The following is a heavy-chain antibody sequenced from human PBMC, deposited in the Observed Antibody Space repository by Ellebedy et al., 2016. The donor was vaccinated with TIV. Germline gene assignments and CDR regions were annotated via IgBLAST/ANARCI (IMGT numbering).Heavy chain of an antibody. Sequence: MPSETLSLTCIASGGSIGSFHRSRIREPPGKGLEWIGYIHHSGRTNYNPSLKSRVTISVDTSKNLYSLQLTSVTAADTAVYYCARYPDYWGQGILVTVSS. V-gene: IGHV4-59*01. CDR2: IHHSGRT. CDR1: GGSIGSFH. CDR3: ARYPDY. J-gene: IGHJ4*02.